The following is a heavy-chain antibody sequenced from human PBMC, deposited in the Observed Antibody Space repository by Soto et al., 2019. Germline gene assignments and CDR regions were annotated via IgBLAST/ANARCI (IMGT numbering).Heavy chain of an antibody. CDR3: ARSLRYYDFWSGPYYYYGMDV. CDR2: IIPIFGTA. J-gene: IGHJ6*02. CDR1: GGTFSSYA. V-gene: IGHV1-69*13. D-gene: IGHD3-3*01. Sequence: SVKVSCKASGGTFSSYAISWVQQAPGQGLEWMGGIIPIFGTANYAQKFQGRVTITADESTSTAYMELSSLRSEDTAVYYCARSLRYYDFWSGPYYYYGMDVWGQGTTVTVS.